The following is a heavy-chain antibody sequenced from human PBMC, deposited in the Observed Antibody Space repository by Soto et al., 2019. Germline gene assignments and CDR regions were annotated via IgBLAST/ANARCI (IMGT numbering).Heavy chain of an antibody. CDR2: IRSKANSYAT. J-gene: IGHJ4*02. Sequence: GGSLRLSCAASGFTFSGSAMHWVRQASGKGLEWVGRIRSKANSYATAYAASVKGRFTISRDDSKNTAYLQMNSLKTEDTAVYYCTRQVAVHTLDYWGQGTLVTVSS. V-gene: IGHV3-73*01. CDR3: TRQVAVHTLDY. CDR1: GFTFSGSA. D-gene: IGHD1-1*01.